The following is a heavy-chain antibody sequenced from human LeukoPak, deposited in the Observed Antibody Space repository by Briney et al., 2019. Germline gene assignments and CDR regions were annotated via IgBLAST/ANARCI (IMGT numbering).Heavy chain of an antibody. J-gene: IGHJ4*02. CDR1: GFTFSSYE. CDR2: ISSSGSTI. CDR3: ARYVLRYFDWLPYFDY. D-gene: IGHD3-9*01. Sequence: GGSLRLSCAASGFTFSSYEMNWVRQAPGKGLEWVPYISSSGSTIYYADSVKGRFTISRDNAKNSLYLQMNSLRAEDTAVYYCARYVLRYFDWLPYFDYWGQGTLVTVSS. V-gene: IGHV3-48*03.